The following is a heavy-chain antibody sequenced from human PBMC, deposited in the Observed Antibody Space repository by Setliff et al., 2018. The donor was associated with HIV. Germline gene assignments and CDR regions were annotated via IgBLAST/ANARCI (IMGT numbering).Heavy chain of an antibody. V-gene: IGHV4-34*01. CDR2: INHSGSP. CDR1: GASFNGYF. Sequence: PSETLSLTCAVYGASFNGYFWNWIRQPPGKGLEWIGEINHSGSPNYNPSLKSRVTISVDRSKNQFSLKLSSVTAADTAVYYCRFTGREGAAAGEDLPYVEDVVEDVWGQGTTVTVSS. J-gene: IGHJ6*02. D-gene: IGHD6-13*01. CDR3: RFTGREGAAAGEDLPYVEDVVEDV.